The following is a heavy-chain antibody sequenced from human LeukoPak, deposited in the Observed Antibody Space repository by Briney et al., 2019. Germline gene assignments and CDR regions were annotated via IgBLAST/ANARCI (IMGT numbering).Heavy chain of an antibody. CDR3: AKDGDVLLWFGTVDAFDI. CDR2: IRYDGSNK. Sequence: PGGSLRLSCAASGFTFSSYGMHWVRQAPGKGLEWVAFIRYDGSNKYYADSVKGRFTISRDNSKNTLYLQMNSLRAEDTAVYYCAKDGDVLLWFGTVDAFDIWGQGTMVTVSS. CDR1: GFTFSSYG. D-gene: IGHD3-10*01. J-gene: IGHJ3*02. V-gene: IGHV3-30*02.